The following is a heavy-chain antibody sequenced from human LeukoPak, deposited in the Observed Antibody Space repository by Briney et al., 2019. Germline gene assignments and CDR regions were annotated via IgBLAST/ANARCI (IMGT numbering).Heavy chain of an antibody. CDR2: IWYDGSNK. D-gene: IGHD6-13*01. CDR3: AKPIAAAGTDYYYMDV. CDR1: GFTFSSYG. V-gene: IGHV3-33*06. Sequence: PGGSLRLSCAASGFTFSSYGMHWVRQAPGKGLEWVAVIWYDGSNKYYADSVKGRFTISRDNSKNTLYLQMNSLRAEDTAVYYCAKPIAAAGTDYYYMDVWGKGTTVTVSS. J-gene: IGHJ6*03.